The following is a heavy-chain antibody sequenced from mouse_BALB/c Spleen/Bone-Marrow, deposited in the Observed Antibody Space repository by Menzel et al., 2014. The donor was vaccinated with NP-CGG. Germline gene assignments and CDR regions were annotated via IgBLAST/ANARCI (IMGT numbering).Heavy chain of an antibody. J-gene: IGHJ2*01. Sequence: QVQLQQSGAELVRPGSSVKISCKASGYAFSVYWMNWVKQRPGQGLEWIGQIYPGDGDTNYNGKFKGRATLTADKSSNTAYMQLSSRTAEDSAGDFCARGGISVYYWGQGTTLTGSS. CDR1: GYAFSVYW. CDR3: ARGGISVYY. CDR2: IYPGDGDT. V-gene: IGHV1-80*01.